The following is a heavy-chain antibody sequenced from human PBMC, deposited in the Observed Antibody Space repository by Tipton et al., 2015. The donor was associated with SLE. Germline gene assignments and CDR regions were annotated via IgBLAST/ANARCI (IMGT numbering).Heavy chain of an antibody. V-gene: IGHV4-59*08. CDR2: IYYSGST. CDR1: GGSISSYY. Sequence: LRLSCTVSGGSISSYYWSWIRQPPGKGLEWIGYIYYSGSTNYNPSLKSRVTISVDTSKNQFSLKPSSVTAADTAVYYCALGAAAANFDYWGQGTLVTVSS. D-gene: IGHD6-13*01. J-gene: IGHJ4*02. CDR3: ALGAAAANFDY.